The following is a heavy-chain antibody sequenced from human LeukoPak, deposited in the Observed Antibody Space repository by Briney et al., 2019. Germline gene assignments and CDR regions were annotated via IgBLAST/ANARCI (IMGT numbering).Heavy chain of an antibody. CDR2: INHSGST. V-gene: IGHV4-34*01. J-gene: IGHJ6*02. D-gene: IGHD6-13*01. CDR3: ARGMIGAGTGYYYYYGMDV. CDR1: GGSFSGYY. Sequence: SETLSLTCAVYGGSFSGYYWSWIRQPPGKGLEWIGEINHSGSTNYNPSLKSRVTISVDTSKNQLSLKLSSVTAADTALYYCARGMIGAGTGYYYYYGMDVWGQGTTVTVSS.